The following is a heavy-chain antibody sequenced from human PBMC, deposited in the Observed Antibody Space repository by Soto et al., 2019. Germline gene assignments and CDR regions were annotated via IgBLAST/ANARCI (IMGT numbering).Heavy chain of an antibody. D-gene: IGHD5-18*01. V-gene: IGHV1-3*01. CDR1: GYTFTSYA. CDR3: ARDPIIPMYGYSYGYSDY. CDR2: INAGNGNT. Sequence: QVQLVQSGAEVKKPGASVKVSCKASGYTFTSYAMHWVRQAPGQRLEWMGWINAGNGNTKYSQKFQGRVTITRDTSASTAYIELSSLRSEDTAVYYCARDPIIPMYGYSYGYSDYRGQGTLVTVSS. J-gene: IGHJ4*02.